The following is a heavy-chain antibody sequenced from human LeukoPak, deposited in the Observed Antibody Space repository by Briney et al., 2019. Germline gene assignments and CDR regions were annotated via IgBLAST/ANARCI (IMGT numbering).Heavy chain of an antibody. V-gene: IGHV5-51*01. J-gene: IGHJ4*02. CDR2: IFPGDSDT. D-gene: IGHD6-13*01. CDR3: ARRPDTGAAADYTLDI. Sequence: RGESLKISCRGSGYSFNSYWIAWVRQMPGKGLEWMGFIFPGDSDTRYTPSFQGHVSISVDKSMKTAYLQWSSLKSSDTGMYYCARRPDTGAAADYTLDIWGQGTLVTVSS. CDR1: GYSFNSYW.